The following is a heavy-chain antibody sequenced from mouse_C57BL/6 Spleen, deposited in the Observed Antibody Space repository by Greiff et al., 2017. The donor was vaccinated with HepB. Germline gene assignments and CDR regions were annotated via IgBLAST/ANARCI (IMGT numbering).Heavy chain of an antibody. CDR1: GYTFTDYY. CDR2: INPNNGGT. Sequence: EVQLQQSGPELVKPGASVKISCKASGYTFTDYYMNWVKQSHGKSLEWIGDINPNNGGTSYNQKFKGKATLTVDKSSSTAYMELRSLTSEDSAVYYGARTAYYSNYGYFDYWGQGTTLTVSS. CDR3: ARTAYYSNYGYFDY. V-gene: IGHV1-26*01. J-gene: IGHJ2*01. D-gene: IGHD2-5*01.